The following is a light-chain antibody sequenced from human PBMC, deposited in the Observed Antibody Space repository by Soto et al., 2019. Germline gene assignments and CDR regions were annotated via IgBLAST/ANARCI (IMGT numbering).Light chain of an antibody. Sequence: QSVLAQPPSASGTPGQSVTISCSGGSSNIGSNTVNWFQQFPGKAPKLLINRNDQRPSGVPDRFSGSKSGTSASLAISGLQSDDEAAYYCATWDDRLDGWVFGGGTQLTVL. CDR3: ATWDDRLDGWV. CDR2: RND. V-gene: IGLV1-44*01. J-gene: IGLJ3*02. CDR1: SSNIGSNT.